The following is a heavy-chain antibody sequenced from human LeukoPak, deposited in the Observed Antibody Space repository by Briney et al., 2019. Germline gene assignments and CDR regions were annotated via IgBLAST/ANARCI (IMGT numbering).Heavy chain of an antibody. CDR2: INPNSGGT. Sequence: ASVKVSCKASGYTFTGYYMHWVRQAPGQGLEWMGWINPNSGGTNYAQKFQGRVTMTRDTSISTAYMELSRLRSDDTAVYYCARGXXXTYYDFWSGYYYTNWFDPWGQGTLVTVSS. D-gene: IGHD3-3*01. V-gene: IGHV1-2*02. CDR1: GYTFTGYY. J-gene: IGHJ5*02. CDR3: ARGXXXTYYDFWSGYYYTNWFDP.